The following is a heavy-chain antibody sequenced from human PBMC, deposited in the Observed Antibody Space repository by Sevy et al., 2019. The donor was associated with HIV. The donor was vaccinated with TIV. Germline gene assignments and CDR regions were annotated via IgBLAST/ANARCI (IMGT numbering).Heavy chain of an antibody. CDR3: ARDQFSYFDY. CDR2: IYGSAGVT. J-gene: IGHJ4*02. Sequence: GGSLRLSCAASGITFSGYAMNWVRQAPGKGLDWVSTIYGSAGVTYYADSVKGRFTMSRDNAKNTLYLQMNSLRAEDTAVYYCARDQFSYFDYWGQGTLVTVSS. V-gene: IGHV3-23*01. D-gene: IGHD3-3*01. CDR1: GITFSGYA.